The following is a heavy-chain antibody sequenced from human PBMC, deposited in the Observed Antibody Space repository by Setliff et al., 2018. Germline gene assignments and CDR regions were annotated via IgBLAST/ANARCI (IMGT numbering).Heavy chain of an antibody. J-gene: IGHJ6*03. CDR1: EFSLSAFH. Sequence: QPGGSLRLSCVASEFSLSAFHMHWVRQAPGKGLEWVGRVRRNTNSYATAYSASLKGRFTISRDDSKNTAYLQMNSLQTEDTAVYYCARRGVGMGMDVWGKGTTVTVSS. CDR3: ARRGVGMGMDV. CDR2: VRRNTNSYAT. D-gene: IGHD2-2*01. V-gene: IGHV3-73*01.